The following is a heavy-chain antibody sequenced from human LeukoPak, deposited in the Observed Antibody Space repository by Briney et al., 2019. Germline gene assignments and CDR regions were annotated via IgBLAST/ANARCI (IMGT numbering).Heavy chain of an antibody. D-gene: IGHD6-6*01. CDR1: GGSISSYY. Sequence: KASETLSLTCTVSGGSISSYYWNWIRQPPGKGLEWIGYIYYSGSTNYNPSLKSRLTISIDTSKNQFSLKLNSMTAADTAVYYCVRNIYTSSYYFDYWGQGTLVTVS. CDR3: VRNIYTSSYYFDY. V-gene: IGHV4-59*01. J-gene: IGHJ4*02. CDR2: IYYSGST.